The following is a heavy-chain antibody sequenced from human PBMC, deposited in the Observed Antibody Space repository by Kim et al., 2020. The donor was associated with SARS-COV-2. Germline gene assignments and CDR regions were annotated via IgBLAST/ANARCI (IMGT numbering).Heavy chain of an antibody. Sequence: GGSLRLSCAASGFTFDDYAMHWVRQAPGKGLEWVSGISWNSGSIGYADSVKGRFTISRDNAKNSLYLQMNSLRAEDTALYYCAKDTSSTVTVPFDPWGQGTLVTVSS. J-gene: IGHJ5*02. V-gene: IGHV3-9*01. CDR3: AKDTSSTVTVPFDP. CDR2: ISWNSGSI. CDR1: GFTFDDYA. D-gene: IGHD4-17*01.